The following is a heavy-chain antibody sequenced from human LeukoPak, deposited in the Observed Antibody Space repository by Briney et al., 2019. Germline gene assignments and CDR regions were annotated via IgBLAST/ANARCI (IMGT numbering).Heavy chain of an antibody. CDR3: GRPGTHWNYDY. CDR1: GFPFRTYG. Sequence: GGPLRLPCAASGFPFRTYGMSWAPQPPGKGLEWVDSINEDGSEKHSVDSVKGRFTVSRDNAENSLYLQMNSLRAEDTAVYYCGRPGTHWNYDYWGQGILVTISS. V-gene: IGHV3-7*01. D-gene: IGHD1-7*01. CDR2: INEDGSEK. J-gene: IGHJ4*02.